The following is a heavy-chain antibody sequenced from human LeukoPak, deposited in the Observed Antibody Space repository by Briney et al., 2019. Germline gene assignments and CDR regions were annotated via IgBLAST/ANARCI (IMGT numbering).Heavy chain of an antibody. Sequence: GGSLRLSCAASGFTFSSYWMSWVRQAPGKGLEWVANMKQDGSEKYYVDSVKGRFTISRDNAKNSLYLQMNSLRAEDTAVYYCARRRGYSYGYWYFDLWGRGTLVTVSS. J-gene: IGHJ2*01. CDR1: GFTFSSYW. D-gene: IGHD5-18*01. CDR3: ARRRGYSYGYWYFDL. V-gene: IGHV3-7*01. CDR2: MKQDGSEK.